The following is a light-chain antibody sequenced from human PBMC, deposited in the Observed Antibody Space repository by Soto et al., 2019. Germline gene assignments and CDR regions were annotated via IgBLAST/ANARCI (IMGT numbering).Light chain of an antibody. CDR2: TAS. CDR1: PGISSF. J-gene: IGKJ2*01. Sequence: IPVTQSPSSLSASVEDRVTITCRATPGISSFSAWFQQNPGKAPNFLIYTASTLQTEVPSGFSGSGSGTDFAVPISRLQPENFATSYCPQLDCYPFTFGHGTQLEIK. V-gene: IGKV1-9*01. CDR3: PQLDCYPFT.